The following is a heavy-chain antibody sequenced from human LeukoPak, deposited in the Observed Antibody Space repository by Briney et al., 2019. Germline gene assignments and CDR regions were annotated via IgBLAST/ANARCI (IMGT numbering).Heavy chain of an antibody. V-gene: IGHV4-38-2*02. Sequence: SETLSLTCSVSGDSITGYYWGWIRQPPGKGLEWIGNIYYTGNTYYNSSLKSRVTISLDTSKNQFSLKLSSVTAADTAVYYCARVSEMPYGGWFDPWGQGTLVTVSS. D-gene: IGHD5-24*01. J-gene: IGHJ5*02. CDR2: IYYTGNT. CDR3: ARVSEMPYGGWFDP. CDR1: GDSITGYY.